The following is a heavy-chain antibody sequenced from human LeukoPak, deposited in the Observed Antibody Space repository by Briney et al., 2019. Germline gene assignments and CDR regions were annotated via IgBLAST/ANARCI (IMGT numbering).Heavy chain of an antibody. CDR1: GFTFSSYE. CDR2: ISSSSSTI. Sequence: PGGSLTLSCAASGFTFSSYEMNWVRQAPGKGLEWVSDISSSSSTIYYAGSVKGRFTISRDNAKNSLYLQMNSLRAEDTAVYSCARDVRGYCFDYWGQGTLVTVSS. D-gene: IGHD3-10*02. V-gene: IGHV3-48*03. CDR3: ARDVRGYCFDY. J-gene: IGHJ4*02.